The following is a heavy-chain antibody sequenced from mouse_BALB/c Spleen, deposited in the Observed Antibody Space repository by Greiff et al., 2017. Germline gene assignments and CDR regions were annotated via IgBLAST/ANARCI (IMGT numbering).Heavy chain of an antibody. J-gene: IGHJ3*01. CDR3: ARHDSSGYGGFAY. Sequence: DVKLVESGGGLVKLGGSLKLSCAASGFTFSSYYMSWVRQTPEKRLELVAAINSNGGSTYYPDTVKGRFTISRDNAKNTLYLQMSSLKSEDTALYYCARHDSSGYGGFAYWGQGTLVTVSA. V-gene: IGHV5-6-2*01. CDR2: INSNGGST. CDR1: GFTFSSYY. D-gene: IGHD3-2*01.